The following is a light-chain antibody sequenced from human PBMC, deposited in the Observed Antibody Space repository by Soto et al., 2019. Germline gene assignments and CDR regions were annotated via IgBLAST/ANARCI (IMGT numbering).Light chain of an antibody. V-gene: IGKV1-9*01. CDR1: QSIVTY. CDR2: AAS. CDR3: QQLNAYPLT. J-gene: IGKJ4*01. Sequence: DFQMTQSPSTLSASVGDRVTITCRASQSIVTYLNWYLQKPGKAPKLLIYAASNLQSGVPSRFSGSGSGTEFTLTISSLQSEDFATYYCQQLNAYPLTFGGGTKVDIK.